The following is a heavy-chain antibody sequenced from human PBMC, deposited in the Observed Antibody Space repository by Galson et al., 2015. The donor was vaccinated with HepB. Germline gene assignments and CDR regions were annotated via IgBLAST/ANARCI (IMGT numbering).Heavy chain of an antibody. J-gene: IGHJ4*02. CDR2: IGSSGRI. CDR3: VRMRGQQLANYYFKT. D-gene: IGHD2/OR15-2a*01. Sequence: SLRLSCAASGFPFSNFAMNWVRQAPGKGLEWVSEIGSSGRINYADSVKGRFTTSRDNSENTLYLQMKGLRVEDTAVYHCVRMRGQQLANYYFKTWGQGTLVTVSS. CDR1: GFPFSNFA. V-gene: IGHV3-23*01.